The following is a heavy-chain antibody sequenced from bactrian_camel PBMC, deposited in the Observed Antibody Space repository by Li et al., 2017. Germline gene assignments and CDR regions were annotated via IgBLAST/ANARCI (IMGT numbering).Heavy chain of an antibody. J-gene: IGHJ4*01. V-gene: IGHV3S63*01. CDR2: WQYGRST. CDR1: GFTFGAYFC. Sequence: HVQLVESGGGSVQTGGSLRLSCVASGFTFGAYFCMGWFRQAPGKLREAVATWQYGRSTVYDDSVKGRFTISRDVAKNTVFLQMNDLKPGDTGMYYCAADPNSGGYCYTPAYEWNYWGQGTQVTVS. CDR3: AADPNSGGYCYTPAYEWNY. D-gene: IGHD2*01.